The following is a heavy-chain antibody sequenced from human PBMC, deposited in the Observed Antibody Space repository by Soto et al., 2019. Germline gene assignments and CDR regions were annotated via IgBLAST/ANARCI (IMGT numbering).Heavy chain of an antibody. CDR2: IYYSGST. CDR3: ARDYNSSGDY. Sequence: QLQLQESGPGLLKPSETLSLTCTVSGGSISTSSYYWGWIRQPPGKGLEWIGSIYYSGSTYYNPSLKSQVTISVDTSKNQFSLKLSSVTAADTAVYYCARDYNSSGDYWGQGTLVTVSS. V-gene: IGHV4-39*01. J-gene: IGHJ4*02. CDR1: GGSISTSSYY. D-gene: IGHD3-22*01.